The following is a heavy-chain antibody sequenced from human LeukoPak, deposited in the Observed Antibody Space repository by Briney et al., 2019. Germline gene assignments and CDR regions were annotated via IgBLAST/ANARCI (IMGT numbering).Heavy chain of an antibody. CDR1: GFTLSSSG. Sequence: GGSLRLSCEASGFTLSSSGMHWVRQAPGKGLEWVASIDQYGRAKYYVDSVRGRFTFSRDNTKNSLHLQMNSLRAEDTAVYYCARADSYGSILDYWGQGTRVIASS. CDR2: IDQYGRAK. D-gene: IGHD5-18*01. V-gene: IGHV3-7*04. CDR3: ARADSYGSILDY. J-gene: IGHJ4*02.